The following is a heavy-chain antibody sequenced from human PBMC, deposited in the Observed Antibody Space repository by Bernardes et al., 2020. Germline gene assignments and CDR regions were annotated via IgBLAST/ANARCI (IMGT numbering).Heavy chain of an antibody. D-gene: IGHD1-26*01. CDR3: ARGTTRRGGSYPFY. CDR2: INHSGST. V-gene: IGHV4-34*01. CDR1: GGSFSGYY. Sequence: SETLSLTCAVYGGSFSGYYWSWIRQPPGKGLEWIGEINHSGSTNYNPSLKSRVTISVDTSKNQFSLKLSSVTAADTAVYYCARGTTRRGGSYPFYWGRGTLVTVSS. J-gene: IGHJ2*01.